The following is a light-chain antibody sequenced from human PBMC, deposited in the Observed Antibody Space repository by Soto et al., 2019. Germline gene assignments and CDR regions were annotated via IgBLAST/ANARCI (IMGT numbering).Light chain of an antibody. V-gene: IGKV1-39*01. J-gene: IGKJ1*01. CDR2: AAS. CDR1: QTIATY. CDR3: QQGYSPPWT. Sequence: DIQMTQSPSSLSASIGDRVTITCRASQTIATYLNWYQREPGKAPKLLIYAASILESGVPSRFSGSESGTDFTLTISSLQPEDFASYYCQQGYSPPWTFGQGTKVEFK.